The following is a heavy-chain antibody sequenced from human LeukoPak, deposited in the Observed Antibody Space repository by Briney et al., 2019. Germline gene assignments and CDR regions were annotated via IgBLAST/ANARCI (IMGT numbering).Heavy chain of an antibody. CDR2: ISSSSSYI. CDR3: ARDGPGLSYYFDY. V-gene: IGHV3-21*01. J-gene: IGHJ4*02. CDR1: GFTFSSYS. Sequence: GGSLRLSCAASGFTFSSYSMNWVRQAPGKGLEWVSSISSSSSYIYYADSVKGRFTISRDNAKNSLYLQMNSLRAEDTAVYYCARDGPGLSYYFDYWGQGTLVTVSS. D-gene: IGHD3/OR15-3a*01.